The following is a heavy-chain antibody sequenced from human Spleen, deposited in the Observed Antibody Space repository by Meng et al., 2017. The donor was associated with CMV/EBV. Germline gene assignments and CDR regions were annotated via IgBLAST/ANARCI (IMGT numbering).Heavy chain of an antibody. J-gene: IGHJ4*02. Sequence: GGSLRLSCAASGFSFSRHAMSWVRQAPGKGLEWVSVIYSGGSGTHYGDSVKGRFTISRDDSENTLYLQMNSLRVADTAVYYCAKMNGWAARLHFDYWGQGTLVTVSS. CDR3: AKMNGWAARLHFDY. CDR2: IYSGGSGT. V-gene: IGHV3-23*03. CDR1: GFSFSRHA. D-gene: IGHD6-6*01.